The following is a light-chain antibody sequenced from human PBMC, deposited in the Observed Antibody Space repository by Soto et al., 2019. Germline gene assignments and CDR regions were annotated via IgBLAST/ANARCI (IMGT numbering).Light chain of an antibody. CDR3: ATWDDTLRSWV. CDR2: KNN. Sequence: QSVLTQPPSASGTPGQRVTISCSGGSYNVGKNLVYWYQQRPGTAPKLIIFKNNQRPSGVPDRFSGSNSGTSASLTISGLHSDDEADYPCATWDDTLRSWVFGGGTKLTVL. V-gene: IGLV1-47*01. CDR1: SYNVGKNL. J-gene: IGLJ3*02.